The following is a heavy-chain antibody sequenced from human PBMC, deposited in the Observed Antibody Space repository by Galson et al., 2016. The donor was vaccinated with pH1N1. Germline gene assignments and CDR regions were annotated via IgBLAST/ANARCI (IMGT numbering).Heavy chain of an antibody. CDR3: ARHLHVPGFKGIDS. V-gene: IGHV4-38-2*02. CDR2: LYSSGTT. Sequence: TLSLTCSVSGYSIGDGYYWGWVRQPPGKGLEWIGYLYSSGTTTYNPSVASRVSISVDTPKNQFSLNLDFVTTADTAIYYCARHLHVPGFKGIDSWGQGIVVTVSS. J-gene: IGHJ5*01. CDR1: GYSIGDGYY. D-gene: IGHD5-24*01.